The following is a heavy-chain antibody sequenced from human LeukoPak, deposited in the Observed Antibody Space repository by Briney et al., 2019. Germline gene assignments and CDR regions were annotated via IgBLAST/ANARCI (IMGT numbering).Heavy chain of an antibody. CDR2: INPNSGGT. V-gene: IGHV1-2*02. D-gene: IGHD1-26*01. CDR1: GYTFTGYY. Sequence: ASVKVSCKASGYTFTGYYMHWVRQAPGQGLEWMGWINPNSGGTNYAQKFQGRVTMTRDTSISTAYMELSRLRSDDTAVYYCARSQSGSYWGFFDYWGQGTLVTVSS. J-gene: IGHJ4*02. CDR3: ARSQSGSYWGFFDY.